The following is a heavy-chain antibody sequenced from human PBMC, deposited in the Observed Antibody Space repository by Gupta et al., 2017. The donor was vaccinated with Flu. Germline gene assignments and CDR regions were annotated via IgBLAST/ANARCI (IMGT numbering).Heavy chain of an antibody. V-gene: IGHV3-23*01. CDR2: VSGNGDIS. Sequence: EVQLLESGGGVVHPGESLRLSCAASGFSFTNYAIAWIRQAPGKGLDWVSVVSGNGDISFYADSVKGRFTISRDNSRNTVSLHMNSLTADDTGVYYCAAGGYFHDYRFHFWGQGTQVTVSS. D-gene: IGHD2-2*03. CDR1: GFSFTNYA. CDR3: AAGGYFHDYRFHF. J-gene: IGHJ4*02.